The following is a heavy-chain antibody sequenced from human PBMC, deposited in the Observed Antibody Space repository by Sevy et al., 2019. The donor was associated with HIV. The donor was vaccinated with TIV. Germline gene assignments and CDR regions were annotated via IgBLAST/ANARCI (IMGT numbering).Heavy chain of an antibody. CDR3: ARDGKVPVTGLYYFDY. J-gene: IGHJ4*01. Sequence: GGSLRLSCAASGLTFSNDNMNWVRQAPGKGLEWVSFISSESGYIYYADSVKGRFSISRDNAKNSLYLQMNSLRAEDTAVYYCARDGKVPVTGLYYFDYWGHGTLVTVSS. CDR1: GLTFSNDN. D-gene: IGHD3-9*01. V-gene: IGHV3-21*01. CDR2: ISSESGYI.